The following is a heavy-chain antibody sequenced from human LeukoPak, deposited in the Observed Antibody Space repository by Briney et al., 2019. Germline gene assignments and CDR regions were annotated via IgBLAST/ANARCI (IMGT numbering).Heavy chain of an antibody. Sequence: SETLSLTCTVFSDSMRNHYWSWIRQPPGKGLEWIGYGHYSGSTNYNASLKGRVTISVDTSKKQFSLKLTSVTAADTAVYYCASSTYYSDTKGGMLDFDYWGRGTLVTVSS. V-gene: IGHV4-59*08. CDR3: ASSTYYSDTKGGMLDFDY. D-gene: IGHD3-22*01. J-gene: IGHJ4*02. CDR1: SDSMRNHY. CDR2: GHYSGST.